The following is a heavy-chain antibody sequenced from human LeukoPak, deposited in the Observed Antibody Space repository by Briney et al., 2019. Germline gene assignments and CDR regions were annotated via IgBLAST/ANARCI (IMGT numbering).Heavy chain of an antibody. D-gene: IGHD5-12*01. J-gene: IGHJ4*02. CDR1: GGTFISYA. V-gene: IGHV1-69*13. CDR3: ARSSELRGYSGYDYTEFDY. Sequence: ASVKVSCKASGGTFISYAISWVRQAPGQGLEWMGGIIPIFGTANYAQKFQGRVTITADESTSTAYMELSSLRSDDTAVYYCARSSELRGYSGYDYTEFDYWGQGTLVTVSS. CDR2: IIPIFGTA.